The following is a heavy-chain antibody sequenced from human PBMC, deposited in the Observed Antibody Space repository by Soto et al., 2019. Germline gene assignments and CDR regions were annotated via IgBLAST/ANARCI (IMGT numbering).Heavy chain of an antibody. CDR3: ARAHPGGNTPHLYGMDV. D-gene: IGHD2-15*01. Sequence: QVQLVESGGGVVQPGRSLRLSCAASGFTFSSYGMHWVRQAPGKGLEWVAVIWYDGSNKYYADSVKGRFTISRDNSKNTLYLQMNSLRAEDTAVYYCARAHPGGNTPHLYGMDVWGQGTTVTVSS. CDR1: GFTFSSYG. V-gene: IGHV3-33*01. J-gene: IGHJ6*02. CDR2: IWYDGSNK.